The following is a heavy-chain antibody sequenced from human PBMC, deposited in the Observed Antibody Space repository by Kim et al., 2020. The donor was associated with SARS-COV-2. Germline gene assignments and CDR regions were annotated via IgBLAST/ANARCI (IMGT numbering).Heavy chain of an antibody. CDR3: TTDARGYDYGY. D-gene: IGHD5-12*01. V-gene: IGHV3-15*01. Sequence: TDYAAPVQGRFTISRDDSQNTLYLQMNSRKTEDTAVYYCTTDARGYDYGYWGQGTLVTVSS. CDR2: T. J-gene: IGHJ4*02.